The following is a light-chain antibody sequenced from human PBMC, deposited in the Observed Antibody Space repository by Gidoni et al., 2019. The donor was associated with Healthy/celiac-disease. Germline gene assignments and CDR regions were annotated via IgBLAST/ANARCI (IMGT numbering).Light chain of an antibody. V-gene: IGKV3-20*01. CDR3: QQYGSSPPLT. Sequence: EIVLTQSPGTLSLSPGERATLSCRASQSVSSSYLAWYQQKPGQAPRLLIYGASSRATGIPDRFSGSGSGTDFTLTISRLEPEDCAVYYCQQYGSSPPLTFGGXTKVEIK. CDR2: GAS. CDR1: QSVSSSY. J-gene: IGKJ4*01.